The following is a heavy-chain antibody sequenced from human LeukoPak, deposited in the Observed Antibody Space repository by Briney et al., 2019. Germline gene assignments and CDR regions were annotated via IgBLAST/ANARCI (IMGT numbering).Heavy chain of an antibody. J-gene: IGHJ4*02. CDR1: GFTFSSNA. V-gene: IGHV3-30-3*01. CDR3: ASGYCGRTTCSPPFDY. CDR2: ISYDGSNK. Sequence: GGSLRLSCAASGFTFSSNATHWVRQAPGKGLEWVAVISYDGSNKYYADYVKGRFTISRDNSKKTVYLEMNSLRVEDTAVYYCASGYCGRTTCSPPFDYWGQGTLVTVSS. D-gene: IGHD2-2*01.